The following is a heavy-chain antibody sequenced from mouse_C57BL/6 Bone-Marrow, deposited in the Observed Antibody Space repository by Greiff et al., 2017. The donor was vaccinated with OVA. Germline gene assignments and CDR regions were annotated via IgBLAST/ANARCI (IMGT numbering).Heavy chain of an antibody. CDR1: GYTFTDYY. CDR3: ARDPYYYGSSYAMDY. V-gene: IGHV1-19*01. D-gene: IGHD1-1*01. CDR2: INPYNGGT. Sequence: VQLQQSGPVLVKPGASVKMSCKASGYTFTDYYMNWVKQSHGKSLEWIGVINPYNGGTSYNQKFKGKATLTVDKSSSTAYMELNSLTSEDSAVYYCARDPYYYGSSYAMDYWGQGTSVTVSS. J-gene: IGHJ4*01.